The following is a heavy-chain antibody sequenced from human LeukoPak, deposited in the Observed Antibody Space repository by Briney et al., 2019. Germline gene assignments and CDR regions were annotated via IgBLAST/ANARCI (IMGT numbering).Heavy chain of an antibody. Sequence: ASVKVSCKASGYTFTSYGISWVRQAPGQGLEWMGWISAYNGNTNYAQKLQSRVTMTTDTSTSTAYMELRSLRSDDTAVYYCARENSEDFWSGYATQHNNWFDPWGQGTLVTVSS. D-gene: IGHD3-3*01. CDR3: ARENSEDFWSGYATQHNNWFDP. CDR1: GYTFTSYG. CDR2: ISAYNGNT. V-gene: IGHV1-18*01. J-gene: IGHJ5*02.